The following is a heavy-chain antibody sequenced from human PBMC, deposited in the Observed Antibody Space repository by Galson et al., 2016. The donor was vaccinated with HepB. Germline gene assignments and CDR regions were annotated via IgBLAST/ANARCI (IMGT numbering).Heavy chain of an antibody. D-gene: IGHD6-13*01. Sequence: SVKVSCKASGFTFSDFGHSWLRHAPGQGLQWMGCISAYSGHTNYPQKFQDRITMTKDTSTRTVYLELPSLISDDTAVYYCAREGMSAAGADYWGQGSLVTVSP. J-gene: IGHJ4*02. V-gene: IGHV1-18*01. CDR3: AREGMSAAGADY. CDR2: ISAYSGHT. CDR1: GFTFSDFG.